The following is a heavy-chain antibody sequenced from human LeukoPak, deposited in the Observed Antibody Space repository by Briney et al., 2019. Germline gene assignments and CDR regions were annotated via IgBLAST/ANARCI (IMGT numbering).Heavy chain of an antibody. V-gene: IGHV1-69*13. J-gene: IGHJ4*02. CDR2: IIPIFGAA. D-gene: IGHD5-18*01. CDR1: GGTFSSYA. CDR3: AGGWIRGSLDY. Sequence: ASVKVSCKASGGTFSSYAISWVRQAPGQGLEWMGGIIPIFGAANYAQKFQGRVTITADESTSTAYMELSSLRSEDTAVYYCAGGWIRGSLDYWGQGTLVTVSS.